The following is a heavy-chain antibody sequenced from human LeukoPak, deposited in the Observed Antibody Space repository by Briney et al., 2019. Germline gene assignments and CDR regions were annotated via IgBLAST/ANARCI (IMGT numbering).Heavy chain of an antibody. D-gene: IGHD3-10*01. J-gene: IGHJ4*02. Sequence: PSETLSLTCTVSGDSLTNSPYYWSWIRQPAGKGLEWIGRIYSTGSTNYNPSLMSRVTISLDTSKSQFSLKLTSVTAADTAVYYCARAWWFGDLRGDYWGQGTLVTVSS. CDR1: GDSLTNSPYY. CDR3: ARAWWFGDLRGDY. CDR2: IYSTGST. V-gene: IGHV4-61*02.